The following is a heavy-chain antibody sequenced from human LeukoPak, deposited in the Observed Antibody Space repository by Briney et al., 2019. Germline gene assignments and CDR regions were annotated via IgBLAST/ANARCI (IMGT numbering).Heavy chain of an antibody. Sequence: GGSLRLSCAASGFTFNYAWMSWVRQVPGKGLEWVGQTVSEIDGGTTDYAAPVKGKFTISRDDSKSTLYLQMNSLKIEDTAVYYRTTDEDWNYARKDVWGQGATVIVSS. CDR3: TTDEDWNYARKDV. D-gene: IGHD1-7*01. V-gene: IGHV3-15*04. J-gene: IGHJ6*02. CDR1: GFTFNYAW. CDR2: TVSEIDGGTT.